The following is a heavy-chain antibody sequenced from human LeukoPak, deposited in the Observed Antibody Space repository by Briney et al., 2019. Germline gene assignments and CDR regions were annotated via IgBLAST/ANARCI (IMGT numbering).Heavy chain of an antibody. Sequence: SETLSLTCTVSGGSMSSYYWSWIRQPPGKGLEWIGYIYYSGSTKYNPSLESRVTMSVDTSKNQFSLRLNSVTAADTAVYYCARDRESSGWFGCTFDIWGQGTMVTVSS. CDR1: GGSMSSYY. D-gene: IGHD6-19*01. CDR2: IYYSGST. V-gene: IGHV4-59*01. J-gene: IGHJ3*02. CDR3: ARDRESSGWFGCTFDI.